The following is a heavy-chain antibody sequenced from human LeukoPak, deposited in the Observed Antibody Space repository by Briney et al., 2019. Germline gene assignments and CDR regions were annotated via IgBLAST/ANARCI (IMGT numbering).Heavy chain of an antibody. J-gene: IGHJ4*02. Sequence: GGSLRLSCAASGFTFSNYWMSWVRQAPGQGLEWVSTISDDGSGTYYADSVKGRFTISRDNSKNTLYLQMNSLRAEDTAVYYCARGRNDFWSPLDYWGQGTLVTISS. CDR1: GFTFSNYW. D-gene: IGHD3-3*01. V-gene: IGHV3-23*01. CDR3: ARGRNDFWSPLDY. CDR2: ISDDGSGT.